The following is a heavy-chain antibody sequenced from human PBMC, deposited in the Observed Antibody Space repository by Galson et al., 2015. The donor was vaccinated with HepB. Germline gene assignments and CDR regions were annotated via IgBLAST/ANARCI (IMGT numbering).Heavy chain of an antibody. V-gene: IGHV3-15*01. Sequence: SLRLSCAASGFTFSNAWMSWVRQAPGKGLEWVGRIKSKTDGGTTGYAAPVKGRFTISRDDSKNTLYLQMNSLKAEDTAVYYCTTAIITVFGVVIDYWGQGTLVTVSS. CDR3: TTAIITVFGVVIDY. CDR2: IKSKTDGGTT. CDR1: GFTFSNAW. J-gene: IGHJ4*02. D-gene: IGHD3-3*01.